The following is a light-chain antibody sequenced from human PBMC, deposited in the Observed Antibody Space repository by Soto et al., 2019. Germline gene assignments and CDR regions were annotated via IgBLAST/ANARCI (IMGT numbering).Light chain of an antibody. J-gene: IGKJ1*01. CDR1: QSLVYSDGNAY. CDR3: LQGTHWPPT. V-gene: IGKV2-30*01. Sequence: DVVMTQSPLSLPVTLGQPASISCRSSQSLVYSDGNAYLSWFQQRPGQSPRRLIYRASNRDSGVPDRFSGSGSGTDFTLQINRVEAEDVGIYFCLQGTHWPPTFGRGTRVELK. CDR2: RAS.